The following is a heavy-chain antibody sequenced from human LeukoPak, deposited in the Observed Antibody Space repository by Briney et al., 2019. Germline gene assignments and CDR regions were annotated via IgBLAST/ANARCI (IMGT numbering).Heavy chain of an antibody. CDR2: ISDSGGST. CDR1: GFTFSNYA. D-gene: IGHD4-17*01. V-gene: IGHV3-23*01. CDR3: ARGTTTRRSCVDY. Sequence: GGSLRLSCAASGFTFSNYAMNWVRQAPGKGLEWVSSISDSGGSTYYADSVKGRFTISRDNAKNSLYLQMNSLRAEDTAVYYCARGTTTRRSCVDYWGQGTLVTVSS. J-gene: IGHJ4*02.